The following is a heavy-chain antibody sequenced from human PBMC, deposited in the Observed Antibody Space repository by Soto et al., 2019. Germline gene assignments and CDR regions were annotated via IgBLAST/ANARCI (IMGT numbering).Heavy chain of an antibody. V-gene: IGHV3-23*01. CDR2: ISGSGGST. CDR1: GFTFSSYA. J-gene: IGHJ4*02. Sequence: EVQLLESGGGLVQPGGSLRLSCAASGFTFSSYAMSWVRQAPGKGLEWVSAISGSGGSTYYADSVKGRFTISRDNSKNTLYLQINSLRAEDTAVYYCAKWLRSKPPHLYYFDYWGQGTLVTVSS. CDR3: AKWLRSKPPHLYYFDY. D-gene: IGHD1-26*01.